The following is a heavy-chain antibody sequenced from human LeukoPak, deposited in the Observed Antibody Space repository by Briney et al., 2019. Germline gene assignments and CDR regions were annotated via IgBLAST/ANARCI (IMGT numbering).Heavy chain of an antibody. V-gene: IGHV3-30*03. Sequence: GRSLRLSCAASGFTFSSYGMHWVRQAPGKGLEWVAIITHDGSNKYNADSVKGRFTISRDNSKNTLHLQMNSLRAEDTAVYYCARDRFYGDYIDYYFYGMDVWGQGTTVTFSS. CDR3: ARDRFYGDYIDYYFYGMDV. CDR1: GFTFSSYG. J-gene: IGHJ6*02. CDR2: ITHDGSNK. D-gene: IGHD4-17*01.